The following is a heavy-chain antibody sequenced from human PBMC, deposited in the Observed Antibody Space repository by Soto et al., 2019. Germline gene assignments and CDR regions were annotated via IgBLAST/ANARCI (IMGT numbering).Heavy chain of an antibody. J-gene: IGHJ4*02. Sequence: EASVKASCKASGGTFSSYSISCVRHAPGQGLEWMGGIIPIFGTANYAQKFQGRVTITADESTSTAYMELSSLRSEDTAVYYCARVGGDITAADTYWGQGTLVTVSS. V-gene: IGHV1-69*13. CDR3: ARVGGDITAADTY. CDR1: GGTFSSYS. CDR2: IIPIFGTA. D-gene: IGHD6-13*01.